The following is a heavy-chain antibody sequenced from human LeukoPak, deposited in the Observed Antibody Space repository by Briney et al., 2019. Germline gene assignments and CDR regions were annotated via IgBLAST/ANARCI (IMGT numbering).Heavy chain of an antibody. CDR2: ISSDESIT. V-gene: IGHV3-74*01. CDR3: ARDGFPYYYETLDY. CDR1: GFTFSNYW. Sequence: PGGSLRLSCAASGFTFSNYWMHWVRQAPGKGLVWVSRISSDESITSYADSVKGRFTISRDNAKNTLYLQMNSLRAEDTAVYYCARDGFPYYYETLDYWGQGTLVTVSS. D-gene: IGHD3-22*01. J-gene: IGHJ4*02.